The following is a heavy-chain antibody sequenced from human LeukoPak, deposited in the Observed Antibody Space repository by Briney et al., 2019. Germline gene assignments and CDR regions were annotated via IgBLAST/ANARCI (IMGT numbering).Heavy chain of an antibody. CDR1: CGSFSSYY. V-gene: IGHV4-34*01. Sequence: SETLSLTRAVYCGSFSSYYWSWIRQPPRKGLEWIGEINHSGSTNYNPSLQSRVTISVDASMNQFSLQLRCGTAADTDMYSCARVKDDVVDWWFDYWGQGTLVTVSS. CDR3: ARVKDDVVDWWFDY. CDR2: INHSGST. D-gene: IGHD2-15*01. J-gene: IGHJ5*01.